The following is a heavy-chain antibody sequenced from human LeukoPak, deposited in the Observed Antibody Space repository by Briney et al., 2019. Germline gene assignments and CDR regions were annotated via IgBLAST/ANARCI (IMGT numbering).Heavy chain of an antibody. V-gene: IGHV4-38-2*02. CDR2: IYHSGST. J-gene: IGHJ5*02. D-gene: IGHD1-7*01. Sequence: SETLFLTSTVSGYSTSSGYYWGCIRQPPGKGLEWIGSIYHSGSTYYNPSLKNRVTISVDTSNNHFSLQLRSVTAGDAAVYFCARNSGTTGEVKFDAWGQGTLVTVSS. CDR3: ARNSGTTGEVKFDA. CDR1: GYSTSSGYY.